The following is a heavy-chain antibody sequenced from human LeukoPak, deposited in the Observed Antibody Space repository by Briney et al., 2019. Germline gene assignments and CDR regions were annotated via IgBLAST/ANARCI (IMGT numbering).Heavy chain of an antibody. D-gene: IGHD2/OR15-2a*01. CDR1: GYTFTSYD. V-gene: IGHV1-8*01. J-gene: IGHJ4*02. CDR2: MNPNSGNT. CDR3: ATGGRILYPPLW. Sequence: GASVKVSCKASGYTFTSYDINWVRQATGQGLEWMGWMNPNSGNTGYAQKFQGRVTMTEDTSTDTAYMELSSLRSEDTAVYYCATGGRILYPPLWWGQGTLVTVSS.